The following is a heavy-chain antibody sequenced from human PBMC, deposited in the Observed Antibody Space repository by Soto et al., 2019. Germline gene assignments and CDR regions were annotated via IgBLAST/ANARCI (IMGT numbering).Heavy chain of an antibody. CDR1: GSTFSNAW. D-gene: IGHD2-21*02. CDR2: IKSKTDGGTT. V-gene: IGHV3-15*07. J-gene: IGHJ4*02. CDR3: TTGDPLTYCGGDCYGEYFDY. Sequence: GGSLRLSCAASGSTFSNAWMNWVRQAPGKGLEWVGRIKSKTDGGTTDYAAPVKGRFTISRDDSKNTLYLQMNSLKTEDTAVYYCTTGDPLTYCGGDCYGEYFDYWGQGTLVTVSS.